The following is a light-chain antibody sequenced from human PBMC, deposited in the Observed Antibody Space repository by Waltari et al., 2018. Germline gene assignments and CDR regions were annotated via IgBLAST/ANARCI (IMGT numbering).Light chain of an antibody. CDR2: DAS. J-gene: IGKJ4*01. CDR3: QQYNSWPLT. V-gene: IGKV3-15*01. CDR1: QSIRTN. Sequence: EIVMTQSTATLSVSPGEKASLSCRASQSIRTNLAWYQQRRGQAPRLLIYDASIRATGIPARFSGSGTGTEFTLTISSLQSEDFAVYYCQQYNSWPLTFGGGTKVEIK.